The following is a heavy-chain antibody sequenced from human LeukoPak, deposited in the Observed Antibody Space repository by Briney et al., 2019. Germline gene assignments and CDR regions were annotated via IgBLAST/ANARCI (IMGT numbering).Heavy chain of an antibody. D-gene: IGHD1-26*01. CDR2: INHSGST. CDR3: ARIYSGSYYDY. CDR1: GGSFSGYY. J-gene: IGHJ4*02. Sequence: NPSETLSLTCAVYGGSFSGYYWSWIRQPPGKGLEWIGEINHSGSTNYNPSLKSRVTISVDTSKNQFSLKLSSVTAADTAVYYCARIYSGSYYDYWGQGTLVTVSS. V-gene: IGHV4-34*01.